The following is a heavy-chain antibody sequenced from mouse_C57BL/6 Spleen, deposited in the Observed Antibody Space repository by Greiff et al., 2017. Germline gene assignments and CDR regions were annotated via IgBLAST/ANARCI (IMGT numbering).Heavy chain of an antibody. J-gene: IGHJ1*03. CDR3: TRPNYYGSSSYWYFDV. D-gene: IGHD1-1*01. CDR1: GYTFTDYE. CDR2: IDPETGGT. V-gene: IGHV1-15*01. Sequence: QVQLQQSGAELVRPGASVTLSCKASGYTFTDYEMHWVKQTPVHGLEWIGAIDPETGGTAYNQKFKGKAILTADKSSSTAYMELRSLTSEDSAVYYCTRPNYYGSSSYWYFDVWGTGTTVTVSS.